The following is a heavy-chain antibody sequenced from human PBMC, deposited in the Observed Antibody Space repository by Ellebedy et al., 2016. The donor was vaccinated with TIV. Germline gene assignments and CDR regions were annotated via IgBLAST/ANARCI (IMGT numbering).Heavy chain of an antibody. Sequence: GESLKISCAASGFPFSNYEMIWVRQAPGKGLEWVSYISSSGTTVYYADSVKGRLTISRDNAKNSLHLQMNGLRAEDTAVYYCAGGYYAKDYYYYSGMDVWGQGTTVAVSS. CDR1: GFPFSNYE. CDR2: ISSSGTTV. J-gene: IGHJ6*02. D-gene: IGHD1-26*01. V-gene: IGHV3-48*03. CDR3: AGGYYAKDYYYYSGMDV.